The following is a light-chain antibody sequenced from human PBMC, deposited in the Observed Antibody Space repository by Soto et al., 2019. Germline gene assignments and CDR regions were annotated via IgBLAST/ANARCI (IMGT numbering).Light chain of an antibody. V-gene: IGLV1-44*01. CDR1: SSNIGSNT. CDR3: RAWDDRLDGPV. J-gene: IGLJ2*01. Sequence: QSVLTQPPSASGTPGQRVTISCSGSSSNIGSNTVSWYQQVPGTAPKLLIYKDNRRPSGVPDRISASKSGASASLAISGLQSEDEADYYCRAWDDRLDGPVFGGGTQLTVL. CDR2: KDN.